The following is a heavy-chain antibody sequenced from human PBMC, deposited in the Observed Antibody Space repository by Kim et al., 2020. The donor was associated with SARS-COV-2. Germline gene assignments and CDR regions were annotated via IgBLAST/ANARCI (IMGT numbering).Heavy chain of an antibody. J-gene: IGHJ4*02. CDR3: AKDTRYSSSSDFDY. Sequence: ADSVKGRFTISRDNSKNSLYLQMNSLRTEDTALYYCAKDTRYSSSSDFDYWGQGTLVTVSS. D-gene: IGHD6-6*01. V-gene: IGHV3-43*01.